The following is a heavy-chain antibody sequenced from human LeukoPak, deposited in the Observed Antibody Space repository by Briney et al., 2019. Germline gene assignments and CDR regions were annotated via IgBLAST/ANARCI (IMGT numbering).Heavy chain of an antibody. V-gene: IGHV4-30-2*01. CDR3: ARYGDYGAFDI. Sequence: TLSLTCTVSGGSISSGGYYWSWIRQPPGKGLEWIGYIYHSGSTYYNPSLKSRVTISVDRSKNQFSLKLSSVTAADTAVYYCARYGDYGAFDIWGQGTMVTVSS. CDR2: IYHSGST. D-gene: IGHD4-17*01. CDR1: GGSISSGGYY. J-gene: IGHJ3*02.